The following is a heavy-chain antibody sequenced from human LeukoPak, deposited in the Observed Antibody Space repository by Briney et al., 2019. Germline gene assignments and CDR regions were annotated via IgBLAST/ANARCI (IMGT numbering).Heavy chain of an antibody. CDR1: RFIFSNYW. J-gene: IGHJ2*01. CDR2: IYSDGSNT. CDR3: TRGVPGIAAAGTGHGYFDL. Sequence: GGSLRLSCAASRFIFSNYWMHWVRQAPGKGLVWVSRIYSDGSNTSYAGSVKGRFTISRDNAKNTLYLQVNSLRAEDTAIYYCTRGVPGIAAAGTGHGYFDLWGRGTLVTVSS. D-gene: IGHD6-13*01. V-gene: IGHV3-74*01.